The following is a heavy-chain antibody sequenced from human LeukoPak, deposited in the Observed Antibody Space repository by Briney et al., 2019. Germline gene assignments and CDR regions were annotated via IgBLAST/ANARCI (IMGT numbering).Heavy chain of an antibody. Sequence: EASVKVSCKASGYTFTSYYIHWVRQAPGQGLEWMGIINPSGGSTRYAQKFQGRVTMTRDTSTSTVYMELSNLRSDDTAVYYCARDYDILTGYYKAPHYWGQRTLVTVSS. CDR2: INPSGGST. CDR3: ARDYDILTGYYKAPHY. J-gene: IGHJ4*02. CDR1: GYTFTSYY. D-gene: IGHD3-9*01. V-gene: IGHV1-46*01.